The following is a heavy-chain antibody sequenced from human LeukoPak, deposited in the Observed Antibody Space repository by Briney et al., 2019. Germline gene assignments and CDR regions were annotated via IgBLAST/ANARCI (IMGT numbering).Heavy chain of an antibody. V-gene: IGHV1-46*01. CDR3: ARAGRLCVGTSCYRSSYYYYYMDV. Sequence: VASVKVSCKASGYTFTSYGISWVRQAPGQGLEWMGIINPSGGSTSYAQKFQGRVTMTRDMSTSTVYMELSSLRSEDTAVYYCARAGRLCVGTSCYRSSYYYYYMDVWGKGTTVTVSS. J-gene: IGHJ6*03. CDR2: INPSGGST. D-gene: IGHD2-2*02. CDR1: GYTFTSYG.